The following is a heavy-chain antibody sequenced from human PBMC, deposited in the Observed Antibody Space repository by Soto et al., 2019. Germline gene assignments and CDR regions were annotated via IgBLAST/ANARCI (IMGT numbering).Heavy chain of an antibody. Sequence: QLVESGGGVVPPGASLRLSCAASGFTFSTFGMHGVRQTPGKGLEGAAVISYDGNNKVYADSVKGRFTISRDNFKNTVDLVMNNLKVDDTAVYYCAKDLQAYGDYDYYCYGLDVWGQGATVSVSS. J-gene: IGHJ6*02. CDR1: GFTFSTFG. CDR2: ISYDGNNK. V-gene: IGHV3-30*18. CDR3: AKDLQAYGDYDYYCYGLDV. D-gene: IGHD4-17*01.